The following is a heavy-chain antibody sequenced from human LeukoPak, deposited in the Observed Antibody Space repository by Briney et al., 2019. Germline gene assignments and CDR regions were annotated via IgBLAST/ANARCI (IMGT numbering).Heavy chain of an antibody. J-gene: IGHJ4*02. D-gene: IGHD3-16*02. CDR3: ARDNTFGGVIVIFRGFDY. CDR2: ISGSGGST. CDR1: GFTFSSYA. V-gene: IGHV3-23*01. Sequence: PGGSLRLSCAASGFTFSSYAMSWVRQAPGMGLEWVSAISGSGGSTYYADSVKGRFTISRDNSKNTLYLQMNSLRAEDTAVYYCARDNTFGGVIVIFRGFDYWGQGTLITVSS.